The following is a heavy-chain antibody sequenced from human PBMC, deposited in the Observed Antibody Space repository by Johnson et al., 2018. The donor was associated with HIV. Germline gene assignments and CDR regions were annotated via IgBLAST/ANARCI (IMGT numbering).Heavy chain of an antibody. D-gene: IGHD6-19*01. J-gene: IGHJ3*02. CDR1: GFTFSSYG. V-gene: IGHV3-30*02. Sequence: QVQLVESGGGVVQPGGSLRLSCAASGFTFSSYGMHWVRQAPGKGLEWVAFIRYDGSNKYYADSVKGRFTISRDNAKNSLYLQINSLRAEDTAIYYCARPMSVADLFDPFDIWGQGTMVTVSS. CDR2: IRYDGSNK. CDR3: ARPMSVADLFDPFDI.